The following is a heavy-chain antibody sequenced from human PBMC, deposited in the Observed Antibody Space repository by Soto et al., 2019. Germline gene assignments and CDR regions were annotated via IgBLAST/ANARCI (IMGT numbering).Heavy chain of an antibody. CDR3: ARCLRAAAVIPLPKAYYYYYMDV. CDR2: INHSGST. D-gene: IGHD2-2*02. CDR1: GGSFSGYY. V-gene: IGHV4-34*01. J-gene: IGHJ6*03. Sequence: SETLSLTCAVYGGSFSGYYWSWIRQPPGKGLEWIGEINHSGSTNYNPSLKSRVTISVDTSKNQFSLKLSSVTAADTAVYYCARCLRAAAVIPLPKAYYYYYMDVWGKGTTVSVSS.